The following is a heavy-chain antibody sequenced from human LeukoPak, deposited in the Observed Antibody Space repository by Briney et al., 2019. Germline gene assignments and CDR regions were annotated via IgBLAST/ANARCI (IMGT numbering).Heavy chain of an antibody. CDR3: ARDRKWELLRGENYYFDY. V-gene: IGHV1-18*01. CDR2: ISAYNGNT. J-gene: IGHJ4*02. CDR1: GYTFTSYG. Sequence: ASVKVSCKASGYTFTSYGISWVRQAPGQGLEWMGWISAYNGNTNYAQKFQGRVTMTTDTSTTTAYMELRSLRSDDTAVYYCARDRKWELLRGENYYFDYWGQGTLVTVSS. D-gene: IGHD1-26*01.